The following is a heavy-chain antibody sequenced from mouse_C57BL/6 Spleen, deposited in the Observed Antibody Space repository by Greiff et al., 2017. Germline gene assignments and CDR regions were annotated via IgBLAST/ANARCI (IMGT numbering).Heavy chain of an antibody. CDR1: GFTFSSYA. CDR3: ARVSGSSYGFDY. J-gene: IGHJ2*01. D-gene: IGHD1-1*01. V-gene: IGHV5-4*01. CDR2: ISDGGSYT. Sequence: EVHLVESGGGLVKPGGSLKLSCAASGFTFSSYAMSWVRQTPEKRLEWVATISDGGSYTYYPDNVKGRFTISRDNAKNNLYLQMSHLKSEDTAMYYCARVSGSSYGFDYWGQGTTLTVSS.